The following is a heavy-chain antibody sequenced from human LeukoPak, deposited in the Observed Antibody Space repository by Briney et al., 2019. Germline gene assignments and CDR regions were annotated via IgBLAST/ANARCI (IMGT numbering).Heavy chain of an antibody. J-gene: IGHJ4*02. CDR2: IIPILGIA. CDR3: ARTRMVGYFDY. Sequence: ASVKVSCKASGGTFSSYAISWVRQAPGQGLEWMGRIIPILGIANYAQKFQGRVTITADKSTSTAYMELSSLRSEDTAVYYCARTRMVGYFDYWGQGTLVTVSS. D-gene: IGHD2-8*01. V-gene: IGHV1-69*04. CDR1: GGTFSSYA.